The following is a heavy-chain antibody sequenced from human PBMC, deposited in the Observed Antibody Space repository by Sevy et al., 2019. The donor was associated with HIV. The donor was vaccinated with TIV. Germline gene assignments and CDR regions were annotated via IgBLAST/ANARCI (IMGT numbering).Heavy chain of an antibody. CDR3: EGENAWGRGYS. J-gene: IGHJ4*02. V-gene: IGHV4-59*08. D-gene: IGHD1-26*01. Sequence: WETLSLTCTVSGGSITSIYWNWIRQPPGKGLEWMANIYYNGHINYNPSLRSRVTLSLDTSKNQFSLRLSCVTAADTAMYYCEGENAWGRGYSWGQGTLVTVSS. CDR2: IYYNGHI. CDR1: GGSITSIY.